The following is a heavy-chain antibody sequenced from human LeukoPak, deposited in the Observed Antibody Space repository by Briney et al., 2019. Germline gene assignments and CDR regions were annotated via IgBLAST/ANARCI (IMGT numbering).Heavy chain of an antibody. CDR2: INTYNGNT. Sequence: ASVKVSCKTSGYTFTNFGISWVRQAPGQGLERLGWINTYNGNTRYVQQLQGRISMTTDTSTNTAYMELRSLRSDDTAVYYCAREGLGFCTGGSCSAFDYWGQGTLVSVSS. J-gene: IGHJ4*02. D-gene: IGHD2-15*01. CDR3: AREGLGFCTGGSCSAFDY. V-gene: IGHV1-18*01. CDR1: GYTFTNFG.